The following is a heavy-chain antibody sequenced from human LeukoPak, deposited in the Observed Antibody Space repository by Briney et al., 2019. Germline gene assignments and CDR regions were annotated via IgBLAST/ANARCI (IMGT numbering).Heavy chain of an antibody. CDR1: GFIVNSYA. V-gene: IGHV3-66*02. CDR3: TRDRAEGKTWVEFDP. J-gene: IGHJ5*02. CDR2: IYSDGVT. Sequence: GGSLRLSCAASGFIVNSYAMSWVRQAPGKGLAWVSLIYSDGVTQYADSVKGRFTISRDNSKNTLYLQMNSLRDQDTAVYFCTRDRAEGKTWVEFDPWGQGTLVTVSS.